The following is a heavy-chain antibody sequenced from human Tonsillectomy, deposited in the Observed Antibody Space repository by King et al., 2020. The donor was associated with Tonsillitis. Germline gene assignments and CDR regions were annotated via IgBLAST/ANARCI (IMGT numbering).Heavy chain of an antibody. D-gene: IGHD3-3*01. CDR3: AREDVTLDYDFWSGYRY. V-gene: IGHV3-7*03. Sequence: QLVQSGGGLVQPGGSLRLSCAASGFSFRKYWMNWVRQAPGTGREWVAKIKQDGSEKYYVDSVKGRFTISRDNAKKSLYLQMNSLRAEDTAVYYCAREDVTLDYDFWSGYRYWGQGTLVTVSS. CDR1: GFSFRKYW. CDR2: IKQDGSEK. J-gene: IGHJ4*02.